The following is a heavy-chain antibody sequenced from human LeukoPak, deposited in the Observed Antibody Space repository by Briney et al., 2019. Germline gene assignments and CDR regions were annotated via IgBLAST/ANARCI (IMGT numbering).Heavy chain of an antibody. CDR1: GFIFSNYG. CDR3: ARVLVDYYDSSGTYYFDY. Sequence: PGGSLRLSCAASGFIFSNYGMSWVRQAPGKGLEWVSSISFSSTHIYYADSIQGRFTISRDNAENSLYLQMNSLRAEDTAVYYCARVLVDYYDSSGTYYFDYWGQGTLVTVSS. CDR2: ISFSSTHI. D-gene: IGHD3-22*01. J-gene: IGHJ4*02. V-gene: IGHV3-21*06.